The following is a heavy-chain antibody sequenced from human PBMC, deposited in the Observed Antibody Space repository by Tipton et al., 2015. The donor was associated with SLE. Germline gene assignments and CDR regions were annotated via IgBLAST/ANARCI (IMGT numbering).Heavy chain of an antibody. CDR1: GGSVSSGSYY. V-gene: IGHV4-61*01. CDR2: IYYSGST. D-gene: IGHD3-22*01. Sequence: TLSLTCTVSGGSVSSGSYYWSWIRQPPGKGLEWIGYIYYSGSTNYNPSLKSRVTISVDTSKNQFSLKLSSVTAADTAVYYCASSSSGYFDYWGQGTLVTVSS. CDR3: ASSSSGYFDY. J-gene: IGHJ4*02.